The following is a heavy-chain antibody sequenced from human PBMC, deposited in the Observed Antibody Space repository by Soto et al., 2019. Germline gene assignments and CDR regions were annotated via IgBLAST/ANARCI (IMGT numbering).Heavy chain of an antibody. J-gene: IGHJ4*02. CDR3: ARERSSSAVTFDY. CDR1: GGSFSGYY. Sequence: SETLSLTCAVYGGSFSGYYWSWIRQPPGKGLEWIGEINHSGSTNYNPSLKSRVTISVDTSKNQFSLKLSSVTAADTAVYYCARERSSSAVTFDYWGQGTLVTVSS. V-gene: IGHV4-34*01. CDR2: INHSGST. D-gene: IGHD6-6*01.